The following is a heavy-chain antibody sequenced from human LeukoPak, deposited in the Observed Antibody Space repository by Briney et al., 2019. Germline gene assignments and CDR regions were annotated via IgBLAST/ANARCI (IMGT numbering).Heavy chain of an antibody. Sequence: GGSLRLSCAASGFTFSSYDMRWVRHATGKGLEWVSAIGTAGDTYSPGSVKGRFTISRENAKNSLYLQMNSLRAGDTAVYYCARDYRGGFDIWGQGTMVTVSA. J-gene: IGHJ3*02. D-gene: IGHD3-10*01. CDR3: ARDYRGGFDI. V-gene: IGHV3-13*01. CDR2: IGTAGDT. CDR1: GFTFSSYD.